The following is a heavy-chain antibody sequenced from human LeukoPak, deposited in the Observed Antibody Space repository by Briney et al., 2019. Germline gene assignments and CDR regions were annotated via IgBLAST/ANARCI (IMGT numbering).Heavy chain of an antibody. CDR3: AREGISHTHLNWFDP. Sequence: SETLSLTCTVSGGSISSSSYYWGWIRQPPGKGLEWIGSIYYSGSTYYNPSLKSRVTISVDTSKNQFSLKLSSVTAADTAVYYCAREGISHTHLNWFDPWGQGTLVTVSS. D-gene: IGHD2-15*01. V-gene: IGHV4-39*07. CDR1: GGSISSSSYY. CDR2: IYYSGST. J-gene: IGHJ5*02.